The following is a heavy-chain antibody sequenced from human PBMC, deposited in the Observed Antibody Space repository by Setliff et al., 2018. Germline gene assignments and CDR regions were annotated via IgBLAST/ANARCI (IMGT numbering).Heavy chain of an antibody. Sequence: PSETLSLTCTVSGGSISNYYWSWLRQSPGRGLEWIGYVNHSDYANYNPSLKRRVTISVDTSKNQFSLRLSLVTAADTATYYCARQKEYSGRSCFQHWGQGIPVTVSS. CDR1: GGSISNYY. D-gene: IGHD1-26*01. V-gene: IGHV4-59*08. CDR3: ARQKEYSGRSCFQH. J-gene: IGHJ1*01. CDR2: VNHSDYA.